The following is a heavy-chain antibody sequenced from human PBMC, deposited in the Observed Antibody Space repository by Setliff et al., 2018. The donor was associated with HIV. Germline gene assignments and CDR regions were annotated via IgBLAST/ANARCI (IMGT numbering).Heavy chain of an antibody. V-gene: IGHV3-21*01. D-gene: IGHD3-22*01. CDR2: ISSSSSYT. J-gene: IGHJ4*02. CDR3: ARPNYYDSSGSFDY. CDR1: GFTFSSYS. Sequence: GSLRHSCAASGFTFSSYSMNWVRQAPGKGLEWVSYISSSSSYTHYADSVKGRFTISRDNVKNSLYLQMNSLRAEDTAVYYCARPNYYDSSGSFDYWGQGTLVTVSS.